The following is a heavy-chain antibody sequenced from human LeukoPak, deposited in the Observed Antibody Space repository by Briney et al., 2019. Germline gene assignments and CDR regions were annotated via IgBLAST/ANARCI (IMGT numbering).Heavy chain of an antibody. Sequence: ASVKVSCKASGGTFSSYAISWVRQAPGQGLEWMGGIIPIFGTANYAQKFQGRVTITADESTSTAYMELSSLRAEDTAVYYCASGGWLLWGWFDPWGQGTLVTVSS. V-gene: IGHV1-69*13. CDR1: GGTFSSYA. CDR3: ASGGWLLWGWFDP. CDR2: IIPIFGTA. D-gene: IGHD3-3*01. J-gene: IGHJ5*02.